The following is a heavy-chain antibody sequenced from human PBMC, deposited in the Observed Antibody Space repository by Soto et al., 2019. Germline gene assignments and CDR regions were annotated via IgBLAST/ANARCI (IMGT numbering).Heavy chain of an antibody. V-gene: IGHV3-48*01. CDR2: ISSSSSTI. CDR1: GFTFSSYS. D-gene: IGHD1-1*01. Sequence: EVQLVESGGGLVQPGGSLRLSCAASGFTFSSYSMNWVRQAPGKGLEWVSYISSSSSTIYYADSVKGRFTISRDNAKNSLYLQMNSLRAEDTAVYYCARDQETRRVETGLYRGQGTLVTVSS. CDR3: ARDQETRRVETGLY. J-gene: IGHJ4*02.